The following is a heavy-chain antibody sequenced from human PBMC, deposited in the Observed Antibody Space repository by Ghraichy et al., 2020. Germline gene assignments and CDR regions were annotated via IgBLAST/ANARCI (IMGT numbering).Heavy chain of an antibody. D-gene: IGHD3-3*01. CDR2: IYYSGST. CDR1: GGSISSGGYY. CDR3: ARDCRGDYDFWSGYFWRWFDP. Sequence: SETLSLTCTVSGGSISSGGYYWSWIRQHPGKGLEWIGYIYYSGSTYYNPSPKSRVTISVDTSKNQFSLKLSSVTAADTAVYYCARDCRGDYDFWSGYFWRWFDPWGQGTLVTVSS. J-gene: IGHJ5*02. V-gene: IGHV4-31*03.